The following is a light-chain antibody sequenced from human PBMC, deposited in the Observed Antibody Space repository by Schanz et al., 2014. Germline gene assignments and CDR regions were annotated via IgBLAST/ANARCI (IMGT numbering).Light chain of an antibody. CDR3: SSYTTSITLV. Sequence: QSALTQPASVSGSPGQSITISCTGTSSDVGNYNYDSWYQQHPGKAPKLVIYDVTNRPSGVSNRFSGSKSGNTASLTISGLQTEDEADYYCSSYTTSITLVFGGGTKLTVL. CDR2: DVT. CDR1: SSDVGNYNY. V-gene: IGLV2-14*03. J-gene: IGLJ2*01.